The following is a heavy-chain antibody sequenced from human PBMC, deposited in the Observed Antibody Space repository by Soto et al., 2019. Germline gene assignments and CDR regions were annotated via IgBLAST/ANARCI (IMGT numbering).Heavy chain of an antibody. V-gene: IGHV4-34*01. J-gene: IGHJ6*02. CDR2: INHSGST. Sequence: ETLSLTCAAYGGSFSGYYWSWIRQPPGKGLEWIGEINHSGSTNYNPSLKSRVTISVDTSKNQFSLKLSSVTAADTAVYYCARGHTYYYYYYGMDVWGQGTTVTVSS. CDR1: GGSFSGYY. CDR3: ARGHTYYYYYYGMDV.